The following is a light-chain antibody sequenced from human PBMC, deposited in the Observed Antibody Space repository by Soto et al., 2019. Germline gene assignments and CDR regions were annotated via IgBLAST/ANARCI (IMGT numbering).Light chain of an antibody. CDR2: DAS. Sequence: EIVLTQFPATLSLSPGERATLSCRASQSVSSYLAWYQQKPGQAPRLLIYDASNRATGIPARFSGSGSGTDFTLTISSLEPEDFAVYYCQKCDYLPIFGPGTTVDFK. J-gene: IGKJ3*01. CDR1: QSVSSY. V-gene: IGKV3-11*01. CDR3: QKCDYLPI.